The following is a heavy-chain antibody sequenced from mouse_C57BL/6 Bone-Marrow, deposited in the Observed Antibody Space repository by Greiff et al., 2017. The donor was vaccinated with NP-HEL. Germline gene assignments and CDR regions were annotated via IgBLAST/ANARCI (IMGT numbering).Heavy chain of an antibody. J-gene: IGHJ2*01. Sequence: QVHVKQSGAELVKPGASVKLSCKASGYTFTEYTIHWVKQRSGQGLEWIGWFYPGSGSIKYNEKFKDKVTLTADKSSSTVYMELSRLTSEDSAVYFCARHEDGILITGYFDYWGQGTTLTVSS. CDR1: GYTFTEYT. V-gene: IGHV1-62-2*01. CDR2: FYPGSGSI. D-gene: IGHD4-1*01. CDR3: ARHEDGILITGYFDY.